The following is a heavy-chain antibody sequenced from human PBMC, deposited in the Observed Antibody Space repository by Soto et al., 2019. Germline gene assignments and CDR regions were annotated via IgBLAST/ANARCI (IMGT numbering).Heavy chain of an antibody. V-gene: IGHV4-31*03. D-gene: IGHD1-26*01. J-gene: IGHJ4*02. CDR2: IYYSGST. CDR3: AGIYSGSPGGTLRY. CDR1: GGSISSGGYY. Sequence: QVQLQESGPGLVKPSQTLSLTCTVSGGSISSGGYYWSWIRQHPGKGLEWIGYIYYSGSTYYNPSLKSRVTLSADTSKNQFSLKLSSVAAADTAVYYCAGIYSGSPGGTLRYWGQGTLVTVSS.